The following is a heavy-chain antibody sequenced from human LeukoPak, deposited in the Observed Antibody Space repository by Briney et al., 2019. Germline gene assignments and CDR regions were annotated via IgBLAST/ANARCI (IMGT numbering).Heavy chain of an antibody. J-gene: IGHJ3*02. CDR3: ARDLVGVTKGFDI. CDR1: GDSFSSHY. Sequence: SETLSLTCAVSGDSFSSHYWTWIRQSPGTGLEWIGYISHIGRTNYNHSLKSRVTISIDTSKNQFSLKLRSVTAADTAVYYCARDLVGVTKGFDIWGQGTMVSVSS. V-gene: IGHV4-59*11. CDR2: ISHIGRT. D-gene: IGHD4-17*01.